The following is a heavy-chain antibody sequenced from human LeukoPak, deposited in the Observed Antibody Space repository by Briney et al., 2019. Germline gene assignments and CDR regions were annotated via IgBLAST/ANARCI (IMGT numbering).Heavy chain of an antibody. CDR1: AFTFSSYA. V-gene: IGHV3-30*08. Sequence: GSLRLSCAASAFTFSSYAMHWVGQAPGKGLEWVAVISYDGSNKYYADSVKGRFTISRDNSKNTLYLQMNSLRAEDTAVYYCAGTYCGGDCYAAAFDIWGQGTMVTVSS. CDR3: AGTYCGGDCYAAAFDI. CDR2: ISYDGSNK. J-gene: IGHJ3*02. D-gene: IGHD2-21*02.